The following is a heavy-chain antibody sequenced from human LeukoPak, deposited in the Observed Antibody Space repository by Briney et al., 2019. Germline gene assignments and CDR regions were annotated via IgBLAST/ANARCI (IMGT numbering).Heavy chain of an antibody. CDR1: GFTFSSCS. J-gene: IGHJ3*02. V-gene: IGHV3-21*01. D-gene: IGHD1-7*01. Sequence: PGGSLRLSCAASGFTFSSCSMNWVRQAPGKGLEWVSSISSSSSYIYYADSVKGRFTISRDNAKNSLYLQMNSLRAEDTAVYYCARDRFFGNYGLIDIWGQGTMVTVSS. CDR2: ISSSSSYI. CDR3: ARDRFFGNYGLIDI.